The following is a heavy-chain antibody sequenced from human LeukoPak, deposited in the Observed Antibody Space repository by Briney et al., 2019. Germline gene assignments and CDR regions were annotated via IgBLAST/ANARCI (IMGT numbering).Heavy chain of an antibody. CDR1: GFTFSDYW. CDR2: IKQDGIEK. V-gene: IGHV3-7*05. D-gene: IGHD3-3*01. J-gene: IGHJ4*02. Sequence: GGSLRLSCAASGFTFSDYWITWVRQAPGKGLEWVANIKQDGIEKYYGDSVKGRFTVSRDNAKNSLYLQMNSLRAEGSAVYYCAKEESTFWSGYPDYWGQGTLVTASS. CDR3: AKEESTFWSGYPDY.